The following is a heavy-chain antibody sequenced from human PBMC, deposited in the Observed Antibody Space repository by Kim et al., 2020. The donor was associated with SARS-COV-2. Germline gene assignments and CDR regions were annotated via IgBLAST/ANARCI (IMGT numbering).Heavy chain of an antibody. CDR3: AKSRYFDGMDV. V-gene: IGHV3-74*03. J-gene: IGHJ6*02. Sequence: GGSLRLSCSASGFSFSNNCMYWVRRTPGKGLGWVSRINSDGSSTTYADSVQGRFTISRDNAKNTLYVQMNSLRPEDTAVYYCAKSRYFDGMDVWGQGTTVTLPS. D-gene: IGHD3-3*01. CDR2: INSDGSST. CDR1: GFSFSNNC.